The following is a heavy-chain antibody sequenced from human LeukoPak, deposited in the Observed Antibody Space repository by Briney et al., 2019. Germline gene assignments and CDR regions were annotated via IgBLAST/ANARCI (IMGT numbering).Heavy chain of an antibody. CDR2: ISYDGSNK. V-gene: IGHV3-30-3*01. D-gene: IGHD2-15*01. CDR1: GFTFSSYA. CDR3: AKVASPSIVVVVAATEPPYYFDY. J-gene: IGHJ4*02. Sequence: GGSLRLSCAASGFTFSSYAMHWVRQAPGKGLEWVAVISYDGSNKYYADSVKGRFTISRDNSKNTLYLQMNSLRAEDTAVYYCAKVASPSIVVVVAATEPPYYFDYWGQGTLVTVSS.